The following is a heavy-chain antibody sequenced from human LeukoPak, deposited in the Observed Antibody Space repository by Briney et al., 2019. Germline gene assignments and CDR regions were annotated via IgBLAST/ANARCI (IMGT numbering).Heavy chain of an antibody. J-gene: IGHJ4*02. CDR2: ISVYNRNT. Sequence: ASVKVSCKASGDTFTTYGISWVRQAPGQGLEWMGWISVYNRNTNYAQKLQGRVTMTTDTSTSTAYMELRSLRSDDTAFYYCAREDGYNRAFDYWGQGTLVTVSS. CDR3: AREDGYNRAFDY. D-gene: IGHD5-24*01. CDR1: GDTFTTYG. V-gene: IGHV1-18*01.